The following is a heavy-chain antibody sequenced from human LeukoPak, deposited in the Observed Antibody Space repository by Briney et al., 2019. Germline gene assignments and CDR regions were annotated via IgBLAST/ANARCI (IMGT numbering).Heavy chain of an antibody. D-gene: IGHD2-2*02. CDR3: ARSSKVPAAIRFSFPFQH. J-gene: IGHJ1*01. CDR2: ISYDGSNK. CDR1: GFTFSSYA. V-gene: IGHV3-30-3*01. Sequence: GRSLRLSCAASGFTFSSYAMHWVRQAPGKGLEWVAVISYDGSNKYYADSVKGRFTISRDNSKNTLYLQMNSLRAEDTAVYYCARSSKVPAAIRFSFPFQHWGQGTLVTVSS.